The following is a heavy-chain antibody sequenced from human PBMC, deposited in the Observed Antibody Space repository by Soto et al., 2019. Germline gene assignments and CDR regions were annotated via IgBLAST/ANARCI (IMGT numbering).Heavy chain of an antibody. D-gene: IGHD5-12*01. Sequence: GASVKVSCKASGYTFTSYYMHWVRQAPGQGLEWMGIINPSGGSTSYAQKFQGRVTMTEDTSTDTAYMELSSLRSEDTAVYYCATANIEMATPGYFDYWGQGTLVTVSS. V-gene: IGHV1-46*01. CDR2: INPSGGST. J-gene: IGHJ4*02. CDR1: GYTFTSYY. CDR3: ATANIEMATPGYFDY.